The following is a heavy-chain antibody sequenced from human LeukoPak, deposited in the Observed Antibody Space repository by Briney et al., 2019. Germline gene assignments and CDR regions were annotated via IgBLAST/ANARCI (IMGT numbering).Heavy chain of an antibody. CDR1: GYTFTGYY. J-gene: IGHJ5*02. Sequence: ASVKVSCKASGYTFTGYYMHWVRQAPGQGLEWMGWINPNSGGTNYAQKFQGRVTMTRDTSISTAYMEVTRLKSDDTAVYYCARVWSTAVTGYNWFDPWGQGTLVTVAP. V-gene: IGHV1-2*02. D-gene: IGHD6-19*01. CDR2: INPNSGGT. CDR3: ARVWSTAVTGYNWFDP.